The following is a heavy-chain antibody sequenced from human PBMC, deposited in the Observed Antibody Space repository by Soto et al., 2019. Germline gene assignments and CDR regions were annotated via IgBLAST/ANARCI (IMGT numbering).Heavy chain of an antibody. J-gene: IGHJ3*02. V-gene: IGHV1-69*13. D-gene: IGHD5-12*01. CDR2: IIPIFGTA. CDR3: ARAARIVATISHAFDI. CDR1: GGTFSSYA. Sequence: SVKVSCKASGGTFSSYAISWVRQAPGQGLEWMGGIIPIFGTANYAQKFQGRVTITADESTNTAYMELSSLRSEDTAVYYCARAARIVATISHAFDIWGQGTMVTVSS.